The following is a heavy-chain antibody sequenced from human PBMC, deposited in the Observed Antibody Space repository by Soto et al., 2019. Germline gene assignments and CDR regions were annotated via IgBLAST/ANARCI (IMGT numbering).Heavy chain of an antibody. V-gene: IGHV3-30*18. CDR3: GKERTYGAASGFAS. CDR1: GFTFTTYG. J-gene: IGHJ4*02. Sequence: QVQLVDSGGGVVQPGRSLRLSCAASGFTFTTYGMHWVRRAPGKGLEWVAVISYDGSHAYYADSVKGRFTISRDNSKNPLYLKINSRRAEATAVFYCGKERTYGAASGFASWGRETLVPVSS. D-gene: IGHD3-10*01. CDR2: ISYDGSHA.